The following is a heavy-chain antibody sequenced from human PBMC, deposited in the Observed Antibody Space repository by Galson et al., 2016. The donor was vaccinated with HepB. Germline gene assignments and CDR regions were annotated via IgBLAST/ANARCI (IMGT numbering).Heavy chain of an antibody. CDR1: GSTFNNHD. CDR2: ISYDGSNE. J-gene: IGHJ4*02. V-gene: IGHV3-30*18. D-gene: IGHD2-21*01. CDR3: AKDLWRRGFLAH. Sequence: SLRLSCAASGSTFNNHDMHWVRQAPGKGLEWVALISYDGSNEYYSDSVKGRFTISRDNSKNTMYLQMNRVRLEDTAVYYCAKDLWRRGFLAHWGQGTLVTVSS.